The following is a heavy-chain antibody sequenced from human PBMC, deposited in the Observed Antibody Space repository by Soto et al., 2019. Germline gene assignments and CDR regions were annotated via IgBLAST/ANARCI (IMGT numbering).Heavy chain of an antibody. CDR1: GFSFSHNE. CDR3: ARGPGDNSVGGGSFDD. D-gene: IGHD1-26*01. CDR2: ISGTGGRK. J-gene: IGHJ4*02. Sequence: ESGGGLVQPGGSLRLSCVGSGFSFSHNEMHWVRQSPGKGLEWVSYISGTGGRKYYADFVKGRFTISRDNAKNSLFLQANSVGVDDTAVYYCARGPGDNSVGGGSFDDWGQGTLVTVSA. V-gene: IGHV3-48*03.